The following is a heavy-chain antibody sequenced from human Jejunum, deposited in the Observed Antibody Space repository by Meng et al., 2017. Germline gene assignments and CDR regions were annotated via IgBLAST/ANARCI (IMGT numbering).Heavy chain of an antibody. D-gene: IGHD2/OR15-2a*01. Sequence: QLSGAGVGLGKPAGTLSLTFAVSGALISKKNWWGWVRQPPGKVLEWIGEISHTGRSNYNPSLKSRVTMSLDKSKNQFSLDLTSVTGADTAVYYCARDLLDPNIAATGWFDPWGQGTLVTVSS. J-gene: IGHJ5*02. V-gene: IGHV4-4*02. CDR3: ARDLLDPNIAATGWFDP. CDR2: ISHTGRS. CDR1: GALISKKNW.